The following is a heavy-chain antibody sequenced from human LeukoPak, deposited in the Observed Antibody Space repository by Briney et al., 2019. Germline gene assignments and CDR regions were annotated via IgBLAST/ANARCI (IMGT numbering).Heavy chain of an antibody. J-gene: IGHJ3*02. CDR1: GFTFDDYG. CDR2: INWNGGST. D-gene: IGHD3-22*01. CDR3: ARVKVFHYDSSGYFTIEAFDI. V-gene: IGHV3-20*01. Sequence: GGSLRLSCAASGFTFDDYGMSWVRQAPGKGLEWVSGINWNGGSTGYADSVKGRFTISRDNAKNSLYLQMNSLRAEDTALYHCARVKVFHYDSSGYFTIEAFDIWGQGTMVTVSS.